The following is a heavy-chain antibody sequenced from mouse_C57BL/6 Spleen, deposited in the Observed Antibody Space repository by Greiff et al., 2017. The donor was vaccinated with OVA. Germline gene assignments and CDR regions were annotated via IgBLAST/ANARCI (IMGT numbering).Heavy chain of an antibody. CDR3: ARTYGSSDWYFDV. D-gene: IGHD1-1*01. CDR1: GYAFSSYW. Sequence: QVQLKESGAELVKPGASVKISCKASGYAFSSYWMNWVKQRPGKGLEWIGQIYPGDGDTNYNGKFKGKATLTADKSSSTAYMQLSSLTSEDSAVYFCARTYGSSDWYFDVWGTGTTVTVSS. V-gene: IGHV1-80*01. J-gene: IGHJ1*03. CDR2: IYPGDGDT.